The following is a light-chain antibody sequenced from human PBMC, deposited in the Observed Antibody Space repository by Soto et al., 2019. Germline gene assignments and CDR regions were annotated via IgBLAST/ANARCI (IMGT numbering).Light chain of an antibody. CDR3: QQSNNAPPDGDLS. CDR1: HGISTY. V-gene: IGKV1-27*01. J-gene: IGKJ4*01. Sequence: DIQLTQSPPSLSASVGDRVTITYRVSHGISTYLNCYRHKPGEAPNLLIYRVFNLQSGLPSRFSGSGSGTDFILTISSLQPEDAAICCAQQSNNAPPDGDLSFGGGTKVEIK. CDR2: RVF.